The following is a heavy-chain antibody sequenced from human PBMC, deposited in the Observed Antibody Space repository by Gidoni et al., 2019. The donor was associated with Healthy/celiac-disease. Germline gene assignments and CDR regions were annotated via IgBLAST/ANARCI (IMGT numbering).Heavy chain of an antibody. V-gene: IGHV3-23*01. CDR3: AKLPMVRGVIPVWYFDY. J-gene: IGHJ4*02. D-gene: IGHD3-10*01. Sequence: VQLSAHGGGSVQPGGSPSPSCAASVLTASSHARSWVRPAPRKGLEWVSCISGRGGSTYCADSVKGRFTISRDNSKNTLYLQMNSLRAEDTAVYYCAKLPMVRGVIPVWYFDYWGQGTLVTVSS. CDR1: VLTASSHA. CDR2: ISGRGGST.